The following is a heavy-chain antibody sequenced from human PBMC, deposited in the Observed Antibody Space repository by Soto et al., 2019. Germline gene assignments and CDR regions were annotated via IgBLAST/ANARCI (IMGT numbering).Heavy chain of an antibody. J-gene: IGHJ4*02. V-gene: IGHV3-48*02. D-gene: IGHD3-3*01. CDR1: GFIFSTYS. CDR2: INSRSTNI. Sequence: PGGSLRLSCATYGFIFSTYSINWLRQAPGRGLEWVSYINSRSTNIYYADSVKGRFTISRDNAKNSLYLQLNNLRDDDTAVYYCAGTYDSLDFRLDHWGRGTLVTVSS. CDR3: AGTYDSLDFRLDH.